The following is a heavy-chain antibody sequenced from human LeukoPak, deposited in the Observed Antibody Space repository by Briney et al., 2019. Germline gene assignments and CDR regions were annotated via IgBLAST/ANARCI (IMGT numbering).Heavy chain of an antibody. J-gene: IGHJ3*02. CDR3: AREWVRELLSIADAFDI. D-gene: IGHD1-26*01. Sequence: PGGSLRLSCAASGFTFSSYGMSWVRQAPGKGLEWVSAISGSGGSTYYADSVKGRFTISRDNSKNTLYLQMNSLRAEDTAVYYCAREWVRELLSIADAFDIWGQGTMVTVSS. V-gene: IGHV3-23*01. CDR1: GFTFSSYG. CDR2: ISGSGGST.